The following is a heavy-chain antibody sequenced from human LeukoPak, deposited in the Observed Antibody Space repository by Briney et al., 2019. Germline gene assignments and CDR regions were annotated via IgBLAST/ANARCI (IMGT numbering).Heavy chain of an antibody. V-gene: IGHV4-59*02. CDR2: IYSSGST. CDR1: GGSVNTYY. J-gene: IGHJ4*02. D-gene: IGHD5-24*01. Sequence: SETLSLTCTVSGGSVNTYYWNWIRQPPGKGLEWVGNIYSSGSTTYNRSLKSRVTISVDTSKNQFSLNLSSVTAADTAVYYCARDGDGYNPGLFDYWGQGTLVTVSS. CDR3: ARDGDGYNPGLFDY.